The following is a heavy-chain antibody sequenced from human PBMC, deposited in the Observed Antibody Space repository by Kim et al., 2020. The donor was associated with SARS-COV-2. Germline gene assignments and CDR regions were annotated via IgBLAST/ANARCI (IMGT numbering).Heavy chain of an antibody. D-gene: IGHD3-10*01. V-gene: IGHV3-23*01. CDR3: AKTVRGPQRWFDP. J-gene: IGHJ5*02. Sequence: YDDSVKGRFTSSRDNSKNTLYLQMNSLRAEDTAVYYCAKTVRGPQRWFDPWGQGTLVTVSS.